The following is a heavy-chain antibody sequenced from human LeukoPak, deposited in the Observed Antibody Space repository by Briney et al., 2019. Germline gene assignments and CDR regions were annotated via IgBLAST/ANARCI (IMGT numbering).Heavy chain of an antibody. Sequence: GGSLRLSCAASGFTFSSYEMNWVRQAPGKGLEWVSAISGSGGSTYYADSVKGRFTISRDNSKNTLYLQMNSLRAEDTAVYYCAKDGDLSWIFDYWGQGTLVTVSS. D-gene: IGHD3-16*02. J-gene: IGHJ4*02. CDR1: GFTFSSYE. CDR3: AKDGDLSWIFDY. V-gene: IGHV3-23*01. CDR2: ISGSGGST.